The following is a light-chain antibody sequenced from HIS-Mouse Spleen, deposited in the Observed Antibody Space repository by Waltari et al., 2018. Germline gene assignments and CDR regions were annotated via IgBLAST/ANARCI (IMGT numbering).Light chain of an antibody. CDR1: QSVSSN. Sequence: EIVMTQSPATLSVSPGERATLSCRASQSVSSNLAWYQQKPGQAPRLPIYGASTRATGIPARFSGRGSGTEFTLTISSLQSEDFAVYYCQQYNNWPPWTFGQGTKVEIK. V-gene: IGKV3-15*01. CDR3: QQYNNWPPWT. J-gene: IGKJ1*01. CDR2: GAS.